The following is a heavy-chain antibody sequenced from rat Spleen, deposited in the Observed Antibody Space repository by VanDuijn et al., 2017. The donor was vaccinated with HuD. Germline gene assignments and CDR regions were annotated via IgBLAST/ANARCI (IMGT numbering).Heavy chain of an antibody. CDR3: TRGYVMDA. CDR2: ISTGGDNT. CDR1: GFTFNKYD. V-gene: IGHV5S13*01. J-gene: IGHJ4*01. Sequence: EVQLVESGGGSVQPGRSLKLSCAASGFTFNKYDMAWVRQAPTKGLEWIDSISTGGDNTYFRDSVKGRFTLSRDNAKNTQSLQMDSLRSEDTAIYYCTRGYVMDAWGQGASVTVSS.